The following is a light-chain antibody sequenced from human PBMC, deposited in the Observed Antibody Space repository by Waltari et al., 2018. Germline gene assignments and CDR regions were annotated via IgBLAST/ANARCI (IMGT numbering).Light chain of an antibody. CDR2: DTS. Sequence: EIVLTQSPGTLSLSPGERATLSCRASQTPNFLAWYKPKPGQAPRLLIYDTSTRAIGIADRFSGSGSGTDFTLTISRLEPEDFAVYYCQQYGPSPLYTFGRGTKVEI. CDR3: QQYGPSPLYT. CDR1: QTPNF. J-gene: IGKJ2*01. V-gene: IGKV3-20*01.